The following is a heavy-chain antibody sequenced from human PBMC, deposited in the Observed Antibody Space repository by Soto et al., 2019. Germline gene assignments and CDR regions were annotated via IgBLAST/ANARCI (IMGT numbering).Heavy chain of an antibody. V-gene: IGHV4-34*01. J-gene: IGHJ4*02. Sequence: QVQLQQWGAGLLKPSETLSLTCAVSGGSFRGFYWTWIRQSPGKGLEWLGDINHVGITNYNPSLKSRVSIPIDTSKSQFSLKLSSVTVADTAVYFCAREHDFWGGRQQPIDSWGPGTLVTVSS. D-gene: IGHD3-3*01. CDR1: GGSFRGFY. CDR3: AREHDFWGGRQQPIDS. CDR2: INHVGIT.